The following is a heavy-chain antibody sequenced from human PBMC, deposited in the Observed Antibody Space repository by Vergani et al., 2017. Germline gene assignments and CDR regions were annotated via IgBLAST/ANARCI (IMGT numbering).Heavy chain of an antibody. CDR3: ARGIAARGALPDYYYCMDV. CDR1: GFTFSSYA. CDR2: ISYDGSNK. Sequence: QVQLVESGGGVVQPGRSLRLSCAASGFTFSSYAMYWVRQAPGKGLEWVAVISYDGSNKYYADSVKGRFTISRDNSKNTLYLQMNSLRAEDTAVYYCARGIAARGALPDYYYCMDVWGKGTTVTVSS. V-gene: IGHV3-30-3*01. J-gene: IGHJ6*03. D-gene: IGHD6-6*01.